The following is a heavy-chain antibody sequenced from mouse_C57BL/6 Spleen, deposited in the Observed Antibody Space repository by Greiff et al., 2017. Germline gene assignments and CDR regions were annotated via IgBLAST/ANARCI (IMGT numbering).Heavy chain of an antibody. CDR1: GYTFTSYW. Sequence: VQLQQPGAELVRPGSSVKLSCKASGYTFTSYWMHWVKQRPIQGLEWIGNIDPSDSETHYNQKFKDKATLTVDKSSSTSYMELSSLTSEDSAVYDCARRNYGSSYYFDYWGQGTTLTVSS. J-gene: IGHJ2*01. V-gene: IGHV1-52*01. D-gene: IGHD1-1*01. CDR2: IDPSDSET. CDR3: ARRNYGSSYYFDY.